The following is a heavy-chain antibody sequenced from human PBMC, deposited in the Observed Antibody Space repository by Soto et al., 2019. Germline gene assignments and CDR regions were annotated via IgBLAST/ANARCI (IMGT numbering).Heavy chain of an antibody. V-gene: IGHV3-74*01. Sequence: EVQLVESGGGLVQPGGSLRLSCAATGFTFSTYWMHWVRQGPGKGLVWVSRISTDGSSTTYADSVKGRFTISRDNAKNKLYLQMNSLSAEDTAVYYCARATGSNHPFDYWGQGTLVTVSS. CDR2: ISTDGSST. CDR3: ARATGSNHPFDY. J-gene: IGHJ4*02. CDR1: GFTFSTYW. D-gene: IGHD2-2*01.